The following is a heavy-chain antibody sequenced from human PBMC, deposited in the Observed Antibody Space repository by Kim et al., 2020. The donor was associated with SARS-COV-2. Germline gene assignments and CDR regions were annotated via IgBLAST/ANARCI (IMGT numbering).Heavy chain of an antibody. CDR2: INAGNGNT. J-gene: IGHJ6*02. Sequence: ASVKVSCKASGYTFTSYAMHWVRQAPGQRLEWMGWINAGNGNTKYSQKFQGRVTITRDTSASTAYMELSSLRSEDTAVYYCAREGGYSSSSVHYYYGMDVWGQGTTVTVSS. CDR1: GYTFTSYA. V-gene: IGHV1-3*01. D-gene: IGHD6-6*01. CDR3: AREGGYSSSSVHYYYGMDV.